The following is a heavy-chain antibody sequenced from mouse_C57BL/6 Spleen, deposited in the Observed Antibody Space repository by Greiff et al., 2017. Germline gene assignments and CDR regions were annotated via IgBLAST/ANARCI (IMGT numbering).Heavy chain of an antibody. CDR3: ARTGFITTVVATEEYFDY. CDR1: GYSFTDYN. CDR2: INPNYGTT. Sequence: VQLQQSGPELVKPGASVKISCKASGYSFTDYNMNWVKQSNGKSLEWIGVINPNYGTTSYNQKFKGKATLTVDQSSSTAYMQLNSLTSEDSAVYYCARTGFITTVVATEEYFDYWGQGTTLTVSS. D-gene: IGHD1-1*01. V-gene: IGHV1-39*01. J-gene: IGHJ2*01.